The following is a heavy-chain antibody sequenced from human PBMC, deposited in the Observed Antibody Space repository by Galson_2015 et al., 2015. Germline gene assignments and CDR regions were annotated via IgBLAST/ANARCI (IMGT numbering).Heavy chain of an antibody. Sequence: SLRLSCAASGFTFGNYWAHWVRQAPGKGLVWVSRINSDGSRTDYADSVKGRFTISRDNAKNTLYLQMDSLRAEDTAVYYCAAHGYGEFWGQGTPVTVSS. J-gene: IGHJ4*02. CDR3: AAHGYGEF. CDR2: INSDGSRT. D-gene: IGHD4-17*01. V-gene: IGHV3-74*01. CDR1: GFTFGNYW.